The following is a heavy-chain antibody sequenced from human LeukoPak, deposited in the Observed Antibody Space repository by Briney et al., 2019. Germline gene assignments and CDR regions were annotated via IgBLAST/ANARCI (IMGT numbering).Heavy chain of an antibody. CDR2: VSNDGSDK. D-gene: IGHD1-7*01. J-gene: IGHJ6*03. CDR3: AKNWNFGYYYYMDV. CDR1: GFTFSTYA. Sequence: PGGSLRLSCAASGFTFSTYAMHWVRQAPGKGLEWVAVVSNDGSDKYYADSVKGRFTISRDNSKNTLYLQMSSLRVEDTAVYYCAKNWNFGYYYYMDVWGKGTTVTVSS. V-gene: IGHV3-30-3*02.